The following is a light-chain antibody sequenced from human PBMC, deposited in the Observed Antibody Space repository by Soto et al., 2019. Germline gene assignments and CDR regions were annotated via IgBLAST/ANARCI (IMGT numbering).Light chain of an antibody. V-gene: IGLV1-47*02. CDR3: AAWDDSLSGASV. Sequence: QSVLTQPPSASGTPGQRVTISFSGSSSNIGSNYVYWYQQLPGTAPKLLIYSNNQRPSGVPDRFSGSKSGTSASLAISGLRSEDEADYYCAAWDDSLSGASVFGTGTKVIV. J-gene: IGLJ1*01. CDR2: SNN. CDR1: SSNIGSNY.